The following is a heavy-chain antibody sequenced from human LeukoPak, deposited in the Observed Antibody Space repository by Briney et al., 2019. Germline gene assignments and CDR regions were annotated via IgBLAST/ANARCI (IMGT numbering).Heavy chain of an antibody. Sequence: GGSLRLSCTASGFTVGDYAMTWVRQAPGKGLEWVGFIRSKAYGGTTEHAASVKGRFTISRDDSKSIAYLQMHSLKTEDTAVYYCTRDQTPYYWGQGTLVTVSS. V-gene: IGHV3-49*04. CDR1: GFTVGDYA. J-gene: IGHJ4*02. CDR2: IRSKAYGGTT. CDR3: TRDQTPYY.